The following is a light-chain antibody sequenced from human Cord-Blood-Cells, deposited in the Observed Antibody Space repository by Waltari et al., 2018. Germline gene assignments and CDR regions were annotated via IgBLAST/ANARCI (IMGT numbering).Light chain of an antibody. CDR1: QSISSY. J-gene: IGKJ1*01. Sequence: DIQMTQSPSSLSASVGDRVPITCRASQSISSYLNWYQQKPGKAPKLLIYAASSLQSGVPSRFSGSGSGTDCTLTISSRQPEDFATYYCQQSYSTPRTFGQGTKVEIK. CDR2: AAS. V-gene: IGKV1-39*01. CDR3: QQSYSTPRT.